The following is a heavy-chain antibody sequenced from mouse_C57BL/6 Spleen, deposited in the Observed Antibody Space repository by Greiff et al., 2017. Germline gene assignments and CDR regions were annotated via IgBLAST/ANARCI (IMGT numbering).Heavy chain of an antibody. CDR2: INPNNGGT. CDR3: AVNYGSKGWFAY. J-gene: IGHJ3*01. Sequence: EVQLQQSGPELVKPGASVKISCKASGYTFTDYYMNWVKQSHGKSLEWIGDINPNNGGTSYNQKFKGKATLTVDKSSSTAYMELRSLTSEDSAVYYCAVNYGSKGWFAYWGQGTLVTVSA. V-gene: IGHV1-26*01. CDR1: GYTFTDYY. D-gene: IGHD1-1*01.